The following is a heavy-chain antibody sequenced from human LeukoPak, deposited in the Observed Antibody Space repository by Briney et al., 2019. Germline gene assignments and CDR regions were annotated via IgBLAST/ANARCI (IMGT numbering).Heavy chain of an antibody. D-gene: IGHD3-22*01. V-gene: IGHV3-74*01. Sequence: GGSLRLSCAASGFTFRTYWMHWVRRAPGKGLMWVSRISGDGRSTSYADSVKGRFTISRDNAKNTLYLQMHSLRAEDTAVYYCAAFYYDPAYWGQGTLVTVSS. J-gene: IGHJ4*02. CDR1: GFTFRTYW. CDR3: AAFYYDPAY. CDR2: ISGDGRST.